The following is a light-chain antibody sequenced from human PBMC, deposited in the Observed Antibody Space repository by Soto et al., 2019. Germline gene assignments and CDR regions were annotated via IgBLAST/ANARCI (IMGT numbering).Light chain of an antibody. CDR1: SSDFGGYNY. CDR3: SSYTSSSTLRV. Sequence: QSALTQPASVSGSPGQSITISCTGTSSDFGGYNYVSWYQQHPGKAPKLMIYEVSNRPSGVSNRFSGSKSGNTASLTISGLQAEDEADYYCSSYTSSSTLRVFGTGTKVTV. CDR2: EVS. J-gene: IGLJ1*01. V-gene: IGLV2-14*01.